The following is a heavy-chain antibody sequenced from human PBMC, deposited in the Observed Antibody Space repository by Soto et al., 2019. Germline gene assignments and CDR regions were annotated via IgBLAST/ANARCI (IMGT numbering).Heavy chain of an antibody. J-gene: IGHJ4*02. CDR1: GGSISSYY. Sequence: PSETLSLTCTVSGGSISSYYWSWIRQPPGKGLEWIGYIYYSGSTNYNPSLKSRVTISVDTSKNQFSLKLSSVTAADTAVYYCASVGSSTSDEFTIDYWGQGTLVTVSS. V-gene: IGHV4-59*01. CDR3: ASVGSSTSDEFTIDY. D-gene: IGHD2-2*01. CDR2: IYYSGST.